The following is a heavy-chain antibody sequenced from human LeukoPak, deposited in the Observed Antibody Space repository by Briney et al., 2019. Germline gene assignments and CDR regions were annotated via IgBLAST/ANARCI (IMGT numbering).Heavy chain of an antibody. J-gene: IGHJ4*02. D-gene: IGHD3-10*01. CDR2: IYYSGST. CDR1: GGSISSGDYY. Sequence: SQTLSLTCTVSGGSISSGDYYWSWIRQPPGKGLERIVDIYYSGSTYYNPYLKSRVTISVDTSKNQFSLKLSSVTAADTAVYYCARDPITMVRGVIPHSDYWGQGTLVTVSS. V-gene: IGHV4-30-4*08. CDR3: ARDPITMVRGVIPHSDY.